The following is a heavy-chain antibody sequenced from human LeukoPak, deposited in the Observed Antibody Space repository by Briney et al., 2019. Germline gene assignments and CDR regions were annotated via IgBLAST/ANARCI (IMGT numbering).Heavy chain of an antibody. CDR3: ARGRRFTMVRGILFDY. V-gene: IGHV4-34*01. Sequence: KPSETLSLTCAVYGGSFSGYYWSWIRQPPGKGLEWIGEINHSGSTNYNPSLKSRVAISVDTSKNQFSLKLSSVTAADTAVYYCARGRRFTMVRGILFDYWGQGTLVTVSS. J-gene: IGHJ4*02. CDR2: INHSGST. D-gene: IGHD3-10*01. CDR1: GGSFSGYY.